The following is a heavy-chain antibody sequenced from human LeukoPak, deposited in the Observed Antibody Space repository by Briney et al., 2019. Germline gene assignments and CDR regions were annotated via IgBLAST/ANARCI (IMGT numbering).Heavy chain of an antibody. CDR2: ISSNGGST. Sequence: GGSLRLSCAASGFTFSSYAMHWVRQAPGKGLEYVSAISSNGGSTYYANSVKGRFTISRDNSKNTLYLQMGSLRAEDMAVYYCARDSKEGHYYDSSGYYPDYWGQGTLVTVSS. D-gene: IGHD3-22*01. CDR1: GFTFSSYA. J-gene: IGHJ4*02. V-gene: IGHV3-64*01. CDR3: ARDSKEGHYYDSSGYYPDY.